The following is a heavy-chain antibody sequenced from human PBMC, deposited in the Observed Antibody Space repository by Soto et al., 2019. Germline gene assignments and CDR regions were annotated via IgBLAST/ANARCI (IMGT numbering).Heavy chain of an antibody. D-gene: IGHD2-15*01. CDR2: INGNGGHT. V-gene: IGHV3-23*01. J-gene: IGHJ4*02. CDR3: AKGGSAYCSGGTCYHPFDY. CDR1: GFTFTNYA. Sequence: PGGSLRLSCAASGFTFTNYAMHWVRHTPGKGLEWVSTINGNGGHTFYADAVKGRFTISRDNSKNTLYLQMNGLGAEDTAMYYCAKGGSAYCSGGTCYHPFDYWGQGTLVTVSS.